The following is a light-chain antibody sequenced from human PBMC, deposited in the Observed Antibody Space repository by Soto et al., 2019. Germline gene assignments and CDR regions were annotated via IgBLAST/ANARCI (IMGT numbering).Light chain of an antibody. Sequence: EVVLTQSPGTLSVSPGERATLSCRASQSISRNLAWYQQKPGRAPRLLIYDVSTRATGIPARFSGSGSETDFTLTISSLQSEEFAVYYCQQYNNWPPYTCGQGTKVDIK. J-gene: IGKJ2*01. V-gene: IGKV3-15*01. CDR1: QSISRN. CDR2: DVS. CDR3: QQYNNWPPYT.